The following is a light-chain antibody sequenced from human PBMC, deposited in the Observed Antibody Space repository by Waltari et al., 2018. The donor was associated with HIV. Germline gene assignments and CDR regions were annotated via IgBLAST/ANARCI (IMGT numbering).Light chain of an antibody. Sequence: SYILTQPPSVSVAPGQTARITRGGTNIGDKSVQCYQQNSGQHPALLVYDDRDRPSGIPERFSGSNSGNTATLTISRVEAGDEADYYCQVWDSSSDRNYVFGTGTKVTVL. CDR1: NIGDKS. J-gene: IGLJ1*01. CDR3: QVWDSSSDRNYV. CDR2: DDR. V-gene: IGLV3-21*02.